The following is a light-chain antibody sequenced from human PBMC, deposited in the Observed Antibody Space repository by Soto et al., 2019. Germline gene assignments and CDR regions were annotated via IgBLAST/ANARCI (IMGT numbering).Light chain of an antibody. CDR1: SSNIGAAYD. V-gene: IGLV1-40*01. J-gene: IGLJ1*01. CDR3: QSYDSSLSGSNV. CDR2: GNS. Sequence: QSVLTQPPSVSGAPGQRVTISCTGSSSNIGAAYDVHWYQQHPGTAPKLLIYGNSNRPSGVPDRFSGSKSGTSASLAITGLQAEDEADYYCQSYDSSLSGSNVFGTGTKVTVL.